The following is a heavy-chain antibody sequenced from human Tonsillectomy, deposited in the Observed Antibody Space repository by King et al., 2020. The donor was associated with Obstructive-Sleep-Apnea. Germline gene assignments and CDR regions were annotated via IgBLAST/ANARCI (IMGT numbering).Heavy chain of an antibody. Sequence: VQLQESGPGLVKPSQTLSLTCTVSGGSISSGGYYWSWIRQHPGKGLEWIGYIYYSGSTYYNPSLKSRVTISVDTSKNQFSLKLSSVTAADTAVYYCARDESAAVTTPGAFDIWGQGTMVTVSS. D-gene: IGHD4-23*01. CDR3: ARDESAAVTTPGAFDI. J-gene: IGHJ3*02. V-gene: IGHV4-31*03. CDR1: GGSISSGGYY. CDR2: IYYSGST.